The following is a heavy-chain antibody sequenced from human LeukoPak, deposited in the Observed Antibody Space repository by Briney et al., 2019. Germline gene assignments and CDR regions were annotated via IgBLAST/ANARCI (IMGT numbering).Heavy chain of an antibody. Sequence: PGGSVRLSCAASGLSFSSSGMNWVRQAPGKGLEWVSYITATGSTIYYADSVKGRFTISRDNARSSLFLSMSSLRAEDTAVYYCARSIIVGATGAFDVWGQGTMVTVS. CDR3: ARSIIVGATGAFDV. CDR2: ITATGSTI. D-gene: IGHD1-26*01. V-gene: IGHV3-48*03. J-gene: IGHJ3*01. CDR1: GLSFSSSG.